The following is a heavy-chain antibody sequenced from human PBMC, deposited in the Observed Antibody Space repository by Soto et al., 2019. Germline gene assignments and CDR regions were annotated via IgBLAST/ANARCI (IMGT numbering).Heavy chain of an antibody. D-gene: IGHD5-12*01. CDR2: TYFRSKWYN. V-gene: IGHV6-1*01. CDR1: GDSVSSNTAS. CDR3: AKGDNLGPKTGYAFDP. Sequence: SQTLSLTCVISGDSVSSNTASWNWIRQSPSRVLEWLGRTYFRSKWYNDYAVSVKSRIIINPDTSNNQFSLQLNSVTPEDTAVYFCAKGDNLGPKTGYAFDPWGQGIMVTVSS. J-gene: IGHJ5*02.